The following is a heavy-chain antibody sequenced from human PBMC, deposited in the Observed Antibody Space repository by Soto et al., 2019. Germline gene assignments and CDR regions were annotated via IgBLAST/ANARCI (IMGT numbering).Heavy chain of an antibody. V-gene: IGHV3-23*01. Sequence: PGGSLRLSCEASGFNFKKFAMGWVRQAPGEGLEWVSGISCCGGSTFYADSVKGRFSLARDDSKNTLSLQLNSLRVEDTAHYYCAKADGEQWLIPHLDNWGQGTQVPVSS. CDR2: ISCCGGST. CDR1: GFNFKKFA. J-gene: IGHJ1*01. D-gene: IGHD6-19*01. CDR3: AKADGEQWLIPHLDN.